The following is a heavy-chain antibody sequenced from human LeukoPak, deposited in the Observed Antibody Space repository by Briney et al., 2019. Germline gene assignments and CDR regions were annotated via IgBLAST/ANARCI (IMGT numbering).Heavy chain of an antibody. CDR2: MNPNSGNT. Sequence: ASVKVSCKASGGTFSSYAISWVRQAPAQGLEWMGWMNPNSGNTGYAQKFQGRVTMTRNTSISTAYMELSSLRSEDTAVYYCASADSSGYGFDYWGRGTLVTVSS. D-gene: IGHD3-22*01. CDR1: GGTFSSYA. J-gene: IGHJ4*02. CDR3: ASADSSGYGFDY. V-gene: IGHV1-8*02.